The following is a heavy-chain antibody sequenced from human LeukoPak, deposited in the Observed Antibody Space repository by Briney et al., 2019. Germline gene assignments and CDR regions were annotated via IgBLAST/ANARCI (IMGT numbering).Heavy chain of an antibody. J-gene: IGHJ4*02. CDR3: AKQLGYCSDGSCYFPY. D-gene: IGHD2-15*01. Sequence: GGSLRLSCAASGFTFSSSAMSWVRQAPGKGLEWVSAISNNGGYTYYADSVQGRFAISRDNSKSTLCLQMNSLRAEDTAVYYCAKQLGYCSDGSCYFPYWGQGTLVTVSS. CDR1: GFTFSSSA. V-gene: IGHV3-23*01. CDR2: ISNNGGYT.